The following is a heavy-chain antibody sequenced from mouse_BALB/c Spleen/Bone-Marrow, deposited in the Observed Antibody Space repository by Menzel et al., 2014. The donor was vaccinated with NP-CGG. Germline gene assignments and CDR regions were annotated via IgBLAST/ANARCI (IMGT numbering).Heavy chain of an antibody. Sequence: VQLQQSGPELVRPGVSVKISCKGSGYTFTDYAKHWVKQSHAKSLEWIGVISTYSGNTNYNQKFKGKATMTVDKSSSTANMELARLTSEDSAIYYCASPIYYGNYEGFAYWGQGTLVTVSA. CDR3: ASPIYYGNYEGFAY. CDR1: GYTFTDYA. J-gene: IGHJ3*01. CDR2: ISTYSGNT. D-gene: IGHD2-1*01. V-gene: IGHV1-67*01.